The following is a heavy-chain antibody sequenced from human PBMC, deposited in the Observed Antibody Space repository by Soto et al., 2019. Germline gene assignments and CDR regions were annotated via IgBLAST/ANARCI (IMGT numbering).Heavy chain of an antibody. CDR3: ARDQGLAAAGTVSGVAGTDYYYYRMDV. CDR2: IIPIFGTA. J-gene: IGHJ6*02. Sequence: QVQLVQSGAEVKKPGSSVKVSCKASGGTFSSYAISWVRQAPGQGLEWMGGIIPIFGTANYAQKFQGRVTITADKSTSTAYMELSSLRSEDTAVYYCARDQGLAAAGTVSGVAGTDYYYYRMDVWGQGTTVTVSS. D-gene: IGHD6-13*01. V-gene: IGHV1-69*06. CDR1: GGTFSSYA.